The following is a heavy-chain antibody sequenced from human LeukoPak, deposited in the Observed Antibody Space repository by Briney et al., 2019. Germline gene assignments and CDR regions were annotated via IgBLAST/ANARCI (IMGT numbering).Heavy chain of an antibody. CDR1: GFTFSSYG. V-gene: IGHV3-23*01. CDR3: AKDKIVVVPPAIAAFDI. CDR2: ITGSGGST. D-gene: IGHD2-2*01. J-gene: IGHJ3*02. Sequence: GGSLRLSCAASGFTFSSYGMSWVRQAPGKGLEWVSAITGSGGSTYYAGSVKGRFTISRDNSKNTLYLQMNSLRAEDTAVFYCAKDKIVVVPPAIAAFDIWGQGTMVTVSS.